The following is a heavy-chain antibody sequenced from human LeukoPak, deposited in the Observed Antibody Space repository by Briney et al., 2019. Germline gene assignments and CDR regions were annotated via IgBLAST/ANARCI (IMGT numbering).Heavy chain of an antibody. J-gene: IGHJ4*02. V-gene: IGHV4-30-2*01. CDR3: ARGPQRRFDY. Sequence: SQTLSLTCAVSGGSISSGGYSWSWIRQPPGKGLEWIGYIYHSGSTYYNPSLKSRVTISVDTSKNQFSLKLSSVTAADTAVYYCARGPQRRFDYWGQGTLVTVSS. CDR1: GGSISSGGYS. CDR2: IYHSGST.